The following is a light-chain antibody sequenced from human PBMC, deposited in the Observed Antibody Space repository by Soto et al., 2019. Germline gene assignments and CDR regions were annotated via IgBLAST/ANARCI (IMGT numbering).Light chain of an antibody. J-gene: IGKJ3*01. CDR1: QSVSCSY. V-gene: IGKV3-20*01. CDR3: QQYGSSPVT. Sequence: EIVLTQSPGTLSLYPGERATLSCRASQSVSCSYLAWYQQKPGQAPRLLIYGASSRATGIPDRFSGSGSGTDFTLTISRLEPEDFAVYYCQQYGSSPVTFGPGTKVDIK. CDR2: GAS.